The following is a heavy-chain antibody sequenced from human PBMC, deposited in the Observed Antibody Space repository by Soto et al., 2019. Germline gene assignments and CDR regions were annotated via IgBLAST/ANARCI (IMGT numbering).Heavy chain of an antibody. CDR1: GFTVSTKY. D-gene: IGHD3-16*01. Sequence: EVQLVESGGGLVQPGGSLRLSCAASGFTVSTKYMSWVRQAPGKGLEWVSVIYSGGSTFYADSVRGRFTISRDNSKDHVEPPNKRPRGEEPALYYCARDPWAADYWGQGTLVTVSS. CDR2: IYSGGST. V-gene: IGHV3-66*01. CDR3: ARDPWAADY. J-gene: IGHJ4*02.